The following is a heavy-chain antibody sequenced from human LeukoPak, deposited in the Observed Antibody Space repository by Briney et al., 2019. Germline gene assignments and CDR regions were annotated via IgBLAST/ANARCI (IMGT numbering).Heavy chain of an antibody. D-gene: IGHD6-19*01. J-gene: IGHJ6*02. Sequence: VASVKVSCKASGGTFSSYAISWVRQAPGQGLEWMGRIIPILGIANYAQKFQGRVTITADKSTSTAYMELSSLRSEDTAVYYCARDRSSSYYGMDVWGQGTTVTVSS. CDR3: ARDRSSSYYGMDV. CDR1: GGTFSSYA. V-gene: IGHV1-69*04. CDR2: IIPILGIA.